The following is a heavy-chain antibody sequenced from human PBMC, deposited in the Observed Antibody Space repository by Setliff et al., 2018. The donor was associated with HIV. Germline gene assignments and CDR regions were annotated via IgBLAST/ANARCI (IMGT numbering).Heavy chain of an antibody. J-gene: IGHJ3*02. D-gene: IGHD6-6*01. CDR2: ISSNGGNT. Sequence: GESLKISCAASGFTFSSYAMHWVRQAPGKGLEYVSSISSNGGNTYYASSLKGRFTISRDNSENKLYLQMGSLRAEDMAVYYCARDASISSPYDAFDIWGQGTMVTVSS. CDR3: ARDASISSPYDAFDI. CDR1: GFTFSSYA. V-gene: IGHV3-64*01.